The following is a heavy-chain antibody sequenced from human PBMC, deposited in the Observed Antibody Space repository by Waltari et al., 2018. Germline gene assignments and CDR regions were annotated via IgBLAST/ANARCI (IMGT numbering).Heavy chain of an antibody. CDR3: ARGGWQQLVPGYFQH. Sequence: QVQLQQWGAGLLKPSETLSLTCAVYGGSFSGYYWSWIRQPPGKGLEWIGEINHSGSTNYNPSLKSRVTISVDTSKNQFSLKLSSVTAADTAVYYCARGGWQQLVPGYFQHWGQGTLVTVSS. J-gene: IGHJ1*01. D-gene: IGHD6-13*01. CDR2: INHSGST. CDR1: GGSFSGYY. V-gene: IGHV4-34*01.